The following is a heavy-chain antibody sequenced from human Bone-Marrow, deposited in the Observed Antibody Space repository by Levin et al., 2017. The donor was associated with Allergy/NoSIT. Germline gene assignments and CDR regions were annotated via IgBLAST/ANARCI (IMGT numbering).Heavy chain of an antibody. J-gene: IGHJ4*02. CDR2: ISYDGSNI. Sequence: PGGSLRLSCAASGFTFKSYGMHWVRQAPGKGLEWVSVISYDGSNIYYADSVQGRFTISRDNSKNTLYLQMNSLRVDDTAVYYCAKETGYASRRDFDYWGQGTLVTVSS. CDR3: AKETGYASRRDFDY. V-gene: IGHV3-30*18. CDR1: GFTFKSYG. D-gene: IGHD6-13*01.